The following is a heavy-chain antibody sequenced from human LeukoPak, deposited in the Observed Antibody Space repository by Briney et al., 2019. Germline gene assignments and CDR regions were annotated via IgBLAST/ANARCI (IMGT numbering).Heavy chain of an antibody. Sequence: GGSPRLSCAASGFSFSSYAMTWVRQAPGKGLEWVSVITGSGGSTYYADSVKGRFTISRDNSKNTLYLQMNSLRVEDTAVYYCAKDRRFGDYGAFEYWGQGTLVTVSS. D-gene: IGHD4-17*01. CDR1: GFSFSSYA. V-gene: IGHV3-23*01. CDR3: AKDRRFGDYGAFEY. J-gene: IGHJ4*02. CDR2: ITGSGGST.